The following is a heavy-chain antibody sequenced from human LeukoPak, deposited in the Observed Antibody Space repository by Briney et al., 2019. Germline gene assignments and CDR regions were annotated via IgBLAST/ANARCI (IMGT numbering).Heavy chain of an antibody. Sequence: SVKVSCKASGGTFSSYAISWVRQAPGQGLEWMGGIIPIFGTANYAQKFQGRVTITADESTSTAYMEPSSLRSEDTAVYYCAREKQLVRDAFDIWGQGTMVTVPS. V-gene: IGHV1-69*01. CDR3: AREKQLVRDAFDI. D-gene: IGHD6-13*01. CDR2: IIPIFGTA. J-gene: IGHJ3*02. CDR1: GGTFSSYA.